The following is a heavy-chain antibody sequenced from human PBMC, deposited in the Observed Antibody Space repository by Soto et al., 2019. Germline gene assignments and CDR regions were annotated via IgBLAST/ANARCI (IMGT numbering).Heavy chain of an antibody. CDR2: IWYDGSNK. Sequence: GGSLRLSCAASGFTFSSYGMHWVRQAPGKGLEWVAVIWYDGSNKYYVDSVKGRFTISRDNTKNSLYLQMNSLRAEGTAVYYCARIVDTAMGNWFDPWGQGTLVTVSS. CDR1: GFTFSSYG. D-gene: IGHD5-18*01. V-gene: IGHV3-33*03. J-gene: IGHJ5*02. CDR3: ARIVDTAMGNWFDP.